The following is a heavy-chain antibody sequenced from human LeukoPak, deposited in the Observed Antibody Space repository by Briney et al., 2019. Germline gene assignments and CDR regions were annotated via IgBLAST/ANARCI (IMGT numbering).Heavy chain of an antibody. CDR1: GFTFDDYA. CDR2: ISGDGGST. D-gene: IGHD6-13*01. J-gene: IGHJ4*02. V-gene: IGHV3-43*02. Sequence: TGGSLRLSCAASGFTFDDYAMHWVRQAPGKGLEWVSLISGDGGSTYYADSVKGRFTISRDNSKNSLYLQMNSLRTEDTALYYCATRGHSSRWYYFDYWGQGTLVTVSS. CDR3: ATRGHSSRWYYFDY.